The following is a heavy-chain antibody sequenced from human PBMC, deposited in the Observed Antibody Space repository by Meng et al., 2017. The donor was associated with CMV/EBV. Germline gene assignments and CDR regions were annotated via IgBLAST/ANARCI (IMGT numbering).Heavy chain of an antibody. CDR2: ISGYNDNT. D-gene: IGHD3-16*01. CDR3: ARDTIMLMSFDH. J-gene: IGHJ4*02. Sequence: QVQQEQSGALVRKSGASAKFSCKASGYTFTHHGISWVRQAPGQGLEWMGWISGYNDNTKYARHLQGRVTMTTNTSTNTAYMELRSLRSDDTAIYYCARDTIMLMSFDHWGPGTLVTVSS. V-gene: IGHV1-18*01. CDR1: GYTFTHHG.